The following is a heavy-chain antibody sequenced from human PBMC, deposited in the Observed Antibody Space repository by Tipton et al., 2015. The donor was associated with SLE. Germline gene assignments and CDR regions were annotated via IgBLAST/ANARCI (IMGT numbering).Heavy chain of an antibody. Sequence: QSGAEVKKPGSSVKVSCKASGGAFSRYAISWVRQAPGQGLEWMGGIIPFFGTANYAQKFQGRVTITTDESTSTAYMELSSLRSEDTAVYYCARGSDGEYVRYFDVWGPGTLVTVSS. CDR2: IIPFFGTA. CDR1: GGAFSRYA. V-gene: IGHV1-69*05. D-gene: IGHD4-17*01. J-gene: IGHJ2*01. CDR3: ARGSDGEYVRYFDV.